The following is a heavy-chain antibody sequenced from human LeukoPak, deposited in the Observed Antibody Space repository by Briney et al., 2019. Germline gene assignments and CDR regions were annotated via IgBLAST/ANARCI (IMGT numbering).Heavy chain of an antibody. D-gene: IGHD6-13*01. CDR1: GFTFGDCA. J-gene: IGHJ6*03. CDR3: AKVEWQLAEIKNYYYYYYMDV. CDR2: IRSKAYGGTT. Sequence: SLRLSCTASGFTFGDCAMNWFRQASGKGLEWVGFIRSKAYGGTTEYAASVKGRFTISRDDSKSIAYLQMNSLRAEDTAVYYCAKVEWQLAEIKNYYYYYYMDVWGKGTTVTISS. V-gene: IGHV3-49*03.